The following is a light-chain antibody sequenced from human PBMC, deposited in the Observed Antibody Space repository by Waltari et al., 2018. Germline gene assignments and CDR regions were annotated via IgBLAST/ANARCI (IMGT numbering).Light chain of an antibody. Sequence: QSALTQPPSASGSPGQSVSISCTGTSSDVGTYNAVSWYQQHPGKAPKLIIYDVSERPSGVPGRFSWSKAANPASPAVLGLQAEDEADYYWNSYASSNPGVVGGGTKLT. V-gene: IGLV2-8*01. CDR1: SSDVGTYNA. J-gene: IGLJ3*02. CDR3: NSYASSNPGV. CDR2: DVS.